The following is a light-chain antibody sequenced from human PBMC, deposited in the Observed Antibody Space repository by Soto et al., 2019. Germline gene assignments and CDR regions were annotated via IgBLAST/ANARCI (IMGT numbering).Light chain of an antibody. CDR3: QKYNRAPPFT. J-gene: IGKJ3*01. CDR2: AAS. CDR1: QDISNY. V-gene: IGKV1-27*01. Sequence: DIQMTQSPSSLSASVGDRVTITCRASQDISNYLAWYQQKPGKIPKLLIYAASTLQSGVPSRFSGSGSGADFTLTISSLQPEDVATYYCQKYNRAPPFTFGPGTKVDIK.